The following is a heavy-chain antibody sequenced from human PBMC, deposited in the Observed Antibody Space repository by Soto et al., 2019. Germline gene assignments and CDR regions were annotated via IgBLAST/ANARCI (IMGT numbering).Heavy chain of an antibody. CDR2: IHHTGST. J-gene: IGHJ5*02. Sequence: PSETLSLTCTVSADSITSCTWSWLRQPPGRGLEWIGYIHHTGSTNYSPSLRSRVTMSLDTSKNQFSLNLNSVTPEDTAVYYCARWLNWNNWFDPWGQGTLVTVSS. D-gene: IGHD1-1*01. V-gene: IGHV4-59*12. CDR1: ADSITSCT. CDR3: ARWLNWNNWFDP.